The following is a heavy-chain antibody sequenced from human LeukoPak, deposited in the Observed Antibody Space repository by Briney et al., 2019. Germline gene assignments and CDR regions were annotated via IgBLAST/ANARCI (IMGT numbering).Heavy chain of an antibody. Sequence: PSETLSLTCTVSGGSISSGSYYWSWIWQPAGKGLEWIGRIYASGSTNYNPSLKSRVTISVDTSKNQFSLKLISVTAADTAVYYCAGPGGYFDWLPFGYWGQGTLVTVSS. CDR3: AGPGGYFDWLPFGY. J-gene: IGHJ4*02. D-gene: IGHD3-9*01. CDR1: GGSISSGSYY. CDR2: IYASGST. V-gene: IGHV4-61*02.